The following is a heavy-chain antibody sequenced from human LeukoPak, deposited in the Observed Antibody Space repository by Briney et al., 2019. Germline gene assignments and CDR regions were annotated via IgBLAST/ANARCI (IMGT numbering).Heavy chain of an antibody. CDR1: GFTFTNAW. CDR2: IKTKTDGGTI. D-gene: IGHD6-19*01. J-gene: IGHJ4*02. V-gene: IGHV3-15*01. CDR3: AYSSAWPFNY. Sequence: GGSLRLSCAASGFTFTNAWMSWVRQAPGKGLEWVGRIKTKTDGGTIDYAAPVKGRFTISRDDSKNTLYLQMNNLKTEDTAVYYCAYSSAWPFNYWGQGALATVSS.